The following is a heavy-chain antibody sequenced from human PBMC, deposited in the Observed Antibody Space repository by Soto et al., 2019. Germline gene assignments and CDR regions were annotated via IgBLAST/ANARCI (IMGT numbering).Heavy chain of an antibody. CDR3: ARDQLYYNDISGRPLNAFDV. D-gene: IGHD3-22*01. Sequence: GGSLRLSCATSGFVFSSFWLSWVRQAPGKGLEWVANIKQDGSEKYYVDSVKGRFTISRDNAKNSLYLQMNSLRAEDTAVYYCARDQLYYNDISGRPLNAFDVWGQGTMVTVSS. V-gene: IGHV3-7*01. J-gene: IGHJ3*01. CDR2: IKQDGSEK. CDR1: GFVFSSFW.